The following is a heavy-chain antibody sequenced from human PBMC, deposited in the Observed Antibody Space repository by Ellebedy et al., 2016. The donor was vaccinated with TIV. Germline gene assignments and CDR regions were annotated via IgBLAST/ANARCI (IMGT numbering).Heavy chain of an antibody. CDR3: AGSGSYHLFLFDY. CDR1: GFSFRTYA. J-gene: IGHJ4*02. Sequence: GESLKISCAVSGFSFRTYAMHWVRQAPGKGLEWVAVISYDGSNKYYADSVKGRFTISRDNSKNTMYLQMNSLRVEDTAVYYCAGSGSYHLFLFDYWGQGTLVTVSS. V-gene: IGHV3-30-3*01. D-gene: IGHD1-26*01. CDR2: ISYDGSNK.